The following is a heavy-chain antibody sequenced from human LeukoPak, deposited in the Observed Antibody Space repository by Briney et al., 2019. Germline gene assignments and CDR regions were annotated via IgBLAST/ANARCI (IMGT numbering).Heavy chain of an antibody. CDR1: GFTFSSYS. CDR2: ISSSSSTI. D-gene: IGHD4-17*01. CDR3: ARDGSGGYGDFDY. J-gene: IGHJ4*02. V-gene: IGHV3-48*01. Sequence: GRSLRLSCAASGFTFSSYSMNWVRQAPGKGLEWVSYISSSSSTIYYADSVKGRFTISRDNAKNSLYLQMNSLRAEDTAVYYCARDGSGGYGDFDYWGQGTLVTVSS.